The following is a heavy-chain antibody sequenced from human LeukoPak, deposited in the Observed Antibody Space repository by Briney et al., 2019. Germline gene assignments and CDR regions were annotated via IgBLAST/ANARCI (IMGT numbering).Heavy chain of an antibody. Sequence: ASVKVSCKASGYTFTSYGISWVRPAPGQGLEWMGWISAYNGNTNYAQKLQGRVTMTTDTSTSTAYMELRSLRSDDTAVYYCARSDTAISRFDHWGQGTLVTVSS. CDR3: ARSDTAISRFDH. D-gene: IGHD5-18*01. CDR2: ISAYNGNT. V-gene: IGHV1-18*01. J-gene: IGHJ4*02. CDR1: GYTFTSYG.